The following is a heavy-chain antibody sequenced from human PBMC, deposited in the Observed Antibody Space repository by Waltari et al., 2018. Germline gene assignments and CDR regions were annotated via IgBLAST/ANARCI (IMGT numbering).Heavy chain of an antibody. J-gene: IGHJ4*02. V-gene: IGHV4-38-2*01. Sequence: QVQLQESGPGLVKPSETLSLTCAVSGYSISRGCYWGWLRQPPGKGLEWVGSSYHSGSTYYNPSLKSRVTISVDTSKNQFSLKLSSVTAADTAVYYCARNDYGDYGYFDYWGQGTLVTVSS. CDR2: SYHSGST. CDR3: ARNDYGDYGYFDY. CDR1: GYSISRGCY. D-gene: IGHD4-17*01.